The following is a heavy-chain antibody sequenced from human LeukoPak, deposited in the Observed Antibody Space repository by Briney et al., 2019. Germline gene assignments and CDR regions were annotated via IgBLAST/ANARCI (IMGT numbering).Heavy chain of an antibody. J-gene: IGHJ4*02. CDR3: ARDRSEKFCSSTSCYVVPYYFDY. CDR1: GGTFSSYA. CDR2: IIPIFGTA. Sequence: ASVKVSCKASGGTFSSYAISWVRQAPGQGLEWMGGIIPIFGTANYAQKFQGRVTITADESTSTAYMELSSLRSEDTAVYYCARDRSEKFCSSTSCYVVPYYFDYWGQGTLVTVSS. V-gene: IGHV1-69*13. D-gene: IGHD2-2*01.